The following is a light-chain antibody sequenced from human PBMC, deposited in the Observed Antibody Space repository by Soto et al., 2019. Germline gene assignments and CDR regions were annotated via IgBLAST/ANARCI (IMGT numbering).Light chain of an antibody. V-gene: IGKV2-28*01. J-gene: IGKJ5*01. CDR2: LGS. CDR3: MQALQTPIT. CDR1: QSLLHSNGYNY. Sequence: DIVMTQSPLSLLVTAGEPASVSCRSSQSLLHSNGYNYLDWYLQKPGQSPQLLIYLGSNRASGVPDRFSGSGSGTDFTLKISRVEAEDVGVYYCMQALQTPITFGQGTRLEI.